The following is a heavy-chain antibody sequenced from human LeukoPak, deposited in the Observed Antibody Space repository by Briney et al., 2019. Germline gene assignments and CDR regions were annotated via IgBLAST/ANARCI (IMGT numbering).Heavy chain of an antibody. V-gene: IGHV1-2*02. CDR3: ARESSWGGGSSDY. D-gene: IGHD3-16*01. CDR1: GYRFTAYY. CDR2: INPYGGGT. J-gene: IGHJ4*02. Sequence: SVKVSCKASGYRFTAYYIHWVRQARGQGLEYMGWINPYGGGTNYARKFQGRVTMTRDASITTTYMELSRLRSDDSAIYYCARESSWGGGSSDYWGQGTLLTVSS.